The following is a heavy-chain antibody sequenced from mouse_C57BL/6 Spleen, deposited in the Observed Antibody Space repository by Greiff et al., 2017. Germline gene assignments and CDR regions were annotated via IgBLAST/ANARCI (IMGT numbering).Heavy chain of an antibody. CDR3: ARSIYYGSSSHFDY. CDR1: GYTFTSYW. CDR2: IDPNSGGT. Sequence: QVQLKQPGAELVKPGASVKLSCKASGYTFTSYWMHWVKQRPGRGLEWIGRIDPNSGGTKYNEKFKSKATLTVDKPSSTAYMQLSSLTSEDSAVYYCARSIYYGSSSHFDYWGQGTTLTVSS. V-gene: IGHV1-72*01. J-gene: IGHJ2*01. D-gene: IGHD1-1*01.